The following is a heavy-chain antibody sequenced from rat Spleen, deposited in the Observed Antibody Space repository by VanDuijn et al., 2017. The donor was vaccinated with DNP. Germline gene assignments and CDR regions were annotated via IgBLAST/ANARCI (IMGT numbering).Heavy chain of an antibody. Sequence: EVQLVEFGGGLMQPGRSLKLSCAASGFTFSDYYMAWVRQAPTKGLEWVAYISYDGGSTYYGDSVKGRFTISRDNAKSTLYLQMNSLRSEDMATYYCARPGLGTIDYWGQGVMVTVSS. CDR3: ARPGLGTIDY. V-gene: IGHV5-22*01. D-gene: IGHD4-2*01. J-gene: IGHJ2*01. CDR1: GFTFSDYY. CDR2: ISYDGGST.